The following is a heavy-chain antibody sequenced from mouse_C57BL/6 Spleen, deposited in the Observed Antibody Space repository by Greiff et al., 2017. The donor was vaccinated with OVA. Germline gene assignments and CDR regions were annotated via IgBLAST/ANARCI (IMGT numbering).Heavy chain of an antibody. D-gene: IGHD2-1*01. J-gene: IGHJ2*01. Sequence: QVQLQQSGAELVRPGSSVKLSCKASGYTFTSYWMHWVKQRPIQGLEWIGNIDPSDSETHYNQKFKDKATLTVDKSSSTAYMQLSSLTSEDTAVYYCARSGNGNLGYWGQGTTLTVSS. CDR3: ARSGNGNLGY. CDR1: GYTFTSYW. CDR2: IDPSDSET. V-gene: IGHV1-52*01.